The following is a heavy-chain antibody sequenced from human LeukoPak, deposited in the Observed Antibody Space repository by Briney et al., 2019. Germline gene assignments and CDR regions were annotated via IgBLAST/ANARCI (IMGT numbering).Heavy chain of an antibody. D-gene: IGHD3-3*01. Sequence: GGSLRLSCAASGFTFSGSAMHWVRQASGKGLEWVGRIRSKANSYATAYAASVKGRFTISRDDSKNTAYLQMNSLKTEDTAVYYCTCDNYDFWSGSYDYWGQGTLVTVPS. CDR1: GFTFSGSA. V-gene: IGHV3-73*01. J-gene: IGHJ4*02. CDR3: TCDNYDFWSGSYDY. CDR2: IRSKANSYAT.